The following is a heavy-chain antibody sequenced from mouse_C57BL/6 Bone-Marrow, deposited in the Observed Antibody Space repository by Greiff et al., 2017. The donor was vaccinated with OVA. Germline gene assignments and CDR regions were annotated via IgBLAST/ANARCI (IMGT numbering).Heavy chain of an antibody. D-gene: IGHD1-1*01. Sequence: VQLQQPGAELVRPGSSVKLSCKASGYTFTSYWIDWVKQRPGQGLEWIGNIYPSDSETHYNQKFKDKATLTVDKSSSTAYMQLSSLTSEDSAVYYCARGATVRDYWGQGTTLTVSS. V-gene: IGHV1-61*01. J-gene: IGHJ2*01. CDR2: IYPSDSET. CDR3: ARGATVRDY. CDR1: GYTFTSYW.